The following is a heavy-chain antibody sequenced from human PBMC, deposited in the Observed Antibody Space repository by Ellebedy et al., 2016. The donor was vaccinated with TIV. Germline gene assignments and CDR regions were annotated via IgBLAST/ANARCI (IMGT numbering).Heavy chain of an antibody. Sequence: GGSLRLSXAASGFTFSSYGMHWVRQAPGKGLEWVAVIWYDRTNKYYADSVKGRFTISRDNAKNSLYLQMNSLRAEDTALYYCAAGGGDWYFDLWGRGTLVTVSS. J-gene: IGHJ2*01. CDR3: AAGGGDWYFDL. CDR2: IWYDRTNK. CDR1: GFTFSSYG. V-gene: IGHV3-33*03. D-gene: IGHD3-16*01.